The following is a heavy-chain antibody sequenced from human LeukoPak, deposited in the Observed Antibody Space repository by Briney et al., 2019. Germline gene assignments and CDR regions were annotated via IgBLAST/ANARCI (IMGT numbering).Heavy chain of an antibody. CDR1: GFTFSSYS. Sequence: GGSLRLSCAASGFTFSSYSMNWVRQAPGKGLEWVSSISSSSSYIYYADSVMGRFTISRDNAKNSLYLQMNSLRAEDTAVYYCARDYHRAYYDSSGYYLFDYWGQGTLVTVSS. CDR3: ARDYHRAYYDSSGYYLFDY. J-gene: IGHJ4*02. D-gene: IGHD3-22*01. V-gene: IGHV3-21*01. CDR2: ISSSSSYI.